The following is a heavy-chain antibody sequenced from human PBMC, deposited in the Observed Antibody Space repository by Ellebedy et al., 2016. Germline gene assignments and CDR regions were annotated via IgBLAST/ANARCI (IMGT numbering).Heavy chain of an antibody. Sequence: GESLKISXAASGFTFSSYSMNWVRQAPGKGLEWVSAISGSGSSTYYADSVKGRFTISRDNSKNTLFLQMNSLRAEDTAVYYCAKPHGYCSSTSCYLRYWGQGALVTVSS. V-gene: IGHV3-23*01. J-gene: IGHJ4*02. D-gene: IGHD2-2*01. CDR2: ISGSGSST. CDR1: GFTFSSYS. CDR3: AKPHGYCSSTSCYLRY.